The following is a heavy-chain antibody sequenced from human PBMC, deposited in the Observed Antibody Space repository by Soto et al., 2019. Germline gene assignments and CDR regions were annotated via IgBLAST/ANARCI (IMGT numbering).Heavy chain of an antibody. CDR1: GGTFSSYA. J-gene: IGHJ6*02. V-gene: IGHV1-69*01. Sequence: QVQLVQSGAEVKKPGSSVKVSCKASGGTFSSYAISWVRQAPGQGLEWMGGIIPIFGTANYAQKFQGRVTISGDESTSTAYMELSSLRSEDTAVYYCARRYYYGAGSYYGRLYYGMDVWGQGTTVTVSS. D-gene: IGHD3-10*01. CDR2: IIPIFGTA. CDR3: ARRYYYGAGSYYGRLYYGMDV.